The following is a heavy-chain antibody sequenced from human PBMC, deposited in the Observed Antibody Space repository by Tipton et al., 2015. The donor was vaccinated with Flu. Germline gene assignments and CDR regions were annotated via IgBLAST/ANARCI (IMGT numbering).Heavy chain of an antibody. V-gene: IGHV4-39*01. CDR2: IYYSGST. D-gene: IGHD3-22*01. CDR1: VGSISSSSYY. Sequence: TLSLTCTVSVGSISSSSYYWGWIRQPPGKGLEWIGSIYYSGSTYYNPSLKSRVTIYVDSSKNQFSLKLSSVTAADTAVYYCARGRGYYYDFDYWGQGTLVTVSS. CDR3: ARGRGYYYDFDY. J-gene: IGHJ4*02.